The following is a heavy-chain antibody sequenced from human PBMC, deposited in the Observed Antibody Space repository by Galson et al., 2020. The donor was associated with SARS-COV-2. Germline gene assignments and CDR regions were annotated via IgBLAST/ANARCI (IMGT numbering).Heavy chain of an antibody. CDR2: ISTDGNNK. J-gene: IGHJ3*01. CDR3: ARAGYSSTWTLGDAFDV. D-gene: IGHD3-16*02. V-gene: IGHV3-30*03. Sequence: QAGGSLRLSCAASGFTFSNFGMHWVRQAPGKGLEWVAVISTDGNNKYDADSGKGRFTISRDNSDNTLYLQMNSLRPEDTAVYFCARAGYSSTWTLGDAFDVWGQGTLVTVSS. CDR1: GFTFSNFG.